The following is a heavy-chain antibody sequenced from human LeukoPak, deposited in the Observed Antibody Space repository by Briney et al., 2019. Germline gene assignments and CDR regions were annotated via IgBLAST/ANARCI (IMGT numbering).Heavy chain of an antibody. Sequence: PSETLSLTCTVSGGSIRSYYWNWIRQPPGKGLEWIGYIYYSGNTNYNPSLKSRVTISVDTSKNQFSLKLSSVTAADTAVYYCARLMTTVTTLVVGLDYWGQGTLVTVSS. J-gene: IGHJ4*02. CDR2: IYYSGNT. D-gene: IGHD4-17*01. V-gene: IGHV4-59*08. CDR3: ARLMTTVTTLVVGLDY. CDR1: GGSIRSYY.